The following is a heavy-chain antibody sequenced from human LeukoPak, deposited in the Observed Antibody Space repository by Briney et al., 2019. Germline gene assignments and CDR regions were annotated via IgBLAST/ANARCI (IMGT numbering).Heavy chain of an antibody. CDR2: ISAYNGNT. D-gene: IGHD4-11*01. CDR1: GYTFTSYG. J-gene: IGHJ6*02. V-gene: IGHV1-18*01. Sequence: ASVKVSCTASGYTFTSYGISWVRQAPGQGLEWMGWISAYNGNTNYAQKLQGRVTMTTDTSTSTAYMELRSLRSDDTAVYYCARGSVTDYYYYGMDVWGQGTTVTVSS. CDR3: ARGSVTDYYYYGMDV.